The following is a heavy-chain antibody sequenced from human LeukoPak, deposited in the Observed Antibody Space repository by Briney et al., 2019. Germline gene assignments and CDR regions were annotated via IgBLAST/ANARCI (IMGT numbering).Heavy chain of an antibody. CDR1: GYTFTGYH. V-gene: IGHV1-69*05. Sequence: ASVKVSCKASGYTFTGYHIHWVRQAPGQGLEWMGRIIPIFGTANYAQKFQGRVTITTDESTSTAYMELSSLRSEDTAVYYCASWSHYFDYWGQGTLVTVSS. CDR2: IIPIFGTA. J-gene: IGHJ4*02. CDR3: ASWSHYFDY.